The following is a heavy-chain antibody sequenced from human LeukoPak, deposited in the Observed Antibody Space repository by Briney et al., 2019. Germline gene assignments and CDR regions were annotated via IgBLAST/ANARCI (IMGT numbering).Heavy chain of an antibody. Sequence: PSETLSLTCAVYGGSFSGYYWSWIRQPPGKGLEWIGEINHSGSTNYNPSLKSRVTIPVDTSKNQFSLKLSSVTAADTAVYYCARGSSYSSGWLGYYYYYYMDVWGKGTTVPVSS. V-gene: IGHV4-34*01. J-gene: IGHJ6*03. CDR1: GGSFSGYY. D-gene: IGHD6-19*01. CDR3: ARGSSYSSGWLGYYYYYYMDV. CDR2: INHSGST.